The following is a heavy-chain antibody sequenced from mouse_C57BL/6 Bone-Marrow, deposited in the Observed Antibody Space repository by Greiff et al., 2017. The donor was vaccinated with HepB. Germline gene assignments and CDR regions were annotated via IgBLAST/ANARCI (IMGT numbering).Heavy chain of an antibody. V-gene: IGHV1-18*01. CDR3: ARPSAVDWYFDV. Sequence: EVQLQQSGPELVKPGASVKIPCKASGYTFTDYNMDWVKQSHGKSLEWIGDINPNNGGTIYNQKFKGKATLTVDKSSSTAYMELRSLTSEDTAVYYCARPSAVDWYFDVWGTGTTVTVSS. D-gene: IGHD1-1*01. CDR2: INPNNGGT. J-gene: IGHJ1*03. CDR1: GYTFTDYN.